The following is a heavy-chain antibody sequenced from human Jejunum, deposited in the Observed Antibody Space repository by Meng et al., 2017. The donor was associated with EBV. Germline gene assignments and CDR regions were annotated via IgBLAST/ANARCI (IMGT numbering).Heavy chain of an antibody. CDR3: ARGGGSRSWSFDY. V-gene: IGHV3-30-3*01. CDR1: GLTFSGVC. CDR2: TSYDETDK. Sequence: VVEAGGGVVPAGRSLRPSSQAPGLTFSGVCMHWVRQAPGKGLEWVALTSYDETDKSYADSVTGRFIISRDNSNHTMSLQMNSLRAEDSAVYYCARGGGSRSWSFDYWGQGTLVTVSS. J-gene: IGHJ4*02. D-gene: IGHD6-13*01.